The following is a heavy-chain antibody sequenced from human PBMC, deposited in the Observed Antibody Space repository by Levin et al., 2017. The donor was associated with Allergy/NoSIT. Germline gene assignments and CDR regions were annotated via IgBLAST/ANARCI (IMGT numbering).Heavy chain of an antibody. J-gene: IGHJ4*02. CDR1: GFTFSSYG. Sequence: PGGSLRLSCVASGFTFSSYGMHWVRQAPGKGLEWVAVIWYDGSNKYYSDSVRGRFTISRDNSKNTVYLQMNSLRAEDTAVYYCAREGSPRSFFYWGQGTLVTVSS. D-gene: IGHD3-3*01. V-gene: IGHV3-33*01. CDR2: IWYDGSNK. CDR3: AREGSPRSFFY.